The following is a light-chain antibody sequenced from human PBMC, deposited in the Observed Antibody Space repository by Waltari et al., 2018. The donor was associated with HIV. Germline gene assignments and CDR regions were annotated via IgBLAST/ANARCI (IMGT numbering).Light chain of an antibody. CDR1: SSDVGSYNV. CDR2: EDN. Sequence: QSALTQPASVSGSPGQSITISCTGTSSDVGSYNVVSWYPQHPGKAPKLIIDEDNKRRGGVSNRFSGANSGYTASLTVSGVQADDEADYYCCSYTGSTTWVFGGGSKLTVL. J-gene: IGLJ3*02. CDR3: CSYTGSTTWV. V-gene: IGLV2-23*01.